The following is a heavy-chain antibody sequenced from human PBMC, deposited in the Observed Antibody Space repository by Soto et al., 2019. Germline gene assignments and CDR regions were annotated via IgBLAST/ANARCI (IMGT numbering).Heavy chain of an antibody. CDR1: GFTFSDYY. V-gene: IGHV3-7*03. Sequence: PRLSCAASGFTFSDYYMNWVRQVPGKGLEWVANIKQDGSEIYFVDSLKGRFTISRDNARNSVYLQMNSLRAEDTAVYYCARGPYYDIFLDFWGQGTLVTVSS. D-gene: IGHD3-9*01. J-gene: IGHJ4*02. CDR2: IKQDGSEI. CDR3: ARGPYYDIFLDF.